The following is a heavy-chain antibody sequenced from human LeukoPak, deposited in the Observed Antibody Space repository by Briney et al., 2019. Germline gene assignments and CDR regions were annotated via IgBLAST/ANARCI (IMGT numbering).Heavy chain of an antibody. CDR3: ARQPPTGYSSGWSDY. CDR2: IYPGDSDT. V-gene: IGHV5-51*01. Sequence: GESLKISCKGSGCSFTSYWIGWVRQMPGKGLEWMGIIYPGDSDTRYSPSFQGQVTISADKSISTAYLQWSSLKASDTAMYYCARQPPTGYSSGWSDYWGQGTLVTVSS. D-gene: IGHD6-19*01. J-gene: IGHJ4*02. CDR1: GCSFTSYW.